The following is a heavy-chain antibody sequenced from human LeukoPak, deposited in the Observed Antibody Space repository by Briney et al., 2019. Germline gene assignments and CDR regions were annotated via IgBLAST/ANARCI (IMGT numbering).Heavy chain of an antibody. CDR3: ARVISGYYGSGSYYNRRETYYFDY. Sequence: SVKVPCKASGYTFTGYYMHWVRQAPGQGLEWMGIINPSGGSSSYAQKFQGRVTMTRDTSTSTVYMELSSLRSEDTAVYYCARVISGYYGSGSYYNRRETYYFDYWGQGTLVTVSS. V-gene: IGHV1-46*01. CDR1: GYTFTGYY. J-gene: IGHJ4*02. D-gene: IGHD3-10*01. CDR2: INPSGGSS.